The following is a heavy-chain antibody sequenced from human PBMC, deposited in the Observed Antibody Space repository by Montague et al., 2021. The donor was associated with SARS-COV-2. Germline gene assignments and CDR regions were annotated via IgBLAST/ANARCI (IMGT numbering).Heavy chain of an antibody. D-gene: IGHD3-10*01. CDR3: ARPPGGLLWFGEFDY. CDR2: IYYSGST. Sequence: SETLSLTCTVSGGSISSSSYYWGGIRQPPGKGLEWIGSIYYSGSTYYNPSPKSRVTISVDTSKNQFSLKLSSVTAADTAVYYCARPPGGLLWFGEFDYWGQGTLVTVSS. CDR1: GGSISSSSYY. J-gene: IGHJ4*02. V-gene: IGHV4-39*01.